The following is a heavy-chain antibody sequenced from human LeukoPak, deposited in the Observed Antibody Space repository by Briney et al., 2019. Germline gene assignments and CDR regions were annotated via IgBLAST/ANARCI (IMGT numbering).Heavy chain of an antibody. D-gene: IGHD6-13*01. V-gene: IGHV1-18*01. CDR2: ISAYNGNT. J-gene: IGHJ6*03. CDR3: ARMGIAAAGTKSYYYYMDV. CDR1: GYTFTSYG. Sequence: ASVKVSCKASGYTFTSYGISWVRQAPGQGLEWMGWISAYNGNTNYAQKLQGRVTMTTDTSTSTAYMELRSLRSDDTAVYYCARMGIAAAGTKSYYYYMDVWGKGTTVTVSS.